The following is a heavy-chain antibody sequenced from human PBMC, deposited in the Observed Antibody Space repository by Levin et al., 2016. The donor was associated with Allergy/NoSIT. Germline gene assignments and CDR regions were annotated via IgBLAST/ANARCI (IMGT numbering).Heavy chain of an antibody. Sequence: VRQMPGKGLEWMGIINPGDSDTRYSPSFQGQVTISADKSISTAYLQWSNLKASDTAMYYCARHVREGIGRNLQYWGQGTLVTVSS. CDR2: INPGDSDT. V-gene: IGHV5-51*01. J-gene: IGHJ4*02. D-gene: IGHD1-14*01. CDR3: ARHVREGIGRNLQY.